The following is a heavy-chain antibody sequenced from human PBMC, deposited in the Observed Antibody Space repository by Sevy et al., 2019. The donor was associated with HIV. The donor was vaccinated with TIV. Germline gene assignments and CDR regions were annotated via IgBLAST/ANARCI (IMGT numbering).Heavy chain of an antibody. V-gene: IGHV3-66*02. CDR1: GFTVSSNY. CDR2: IYSGGST. Sequence: GGSLRLSCAASGFTVSSNYMSWVRQAPGKGLEWVSVIYSGGSTYYADSLKGRFTISRDNSKNTLYLQMNSLRAEDTAVYYCARDARGRTTGSGRWFDPWGQGTLVTVSS. J-gene: IGHJ5*02. CDR3: ARDARGRTTGSGRWFDP. D-gene: IGHD1-1*01.